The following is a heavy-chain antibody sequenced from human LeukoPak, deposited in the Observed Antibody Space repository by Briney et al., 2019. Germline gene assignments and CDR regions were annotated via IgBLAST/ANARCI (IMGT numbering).Heavy chain of an antibody. CDR2: INHDGSST. CDR1: GFTFTTFW. J-gene: IGHJ4*02. V-gene: IGHV3-74*01. D-gene: IGHD3-22*01. Sequence: GGSLILSCATSGFTFTTFWMHWVRQAPGKGLVWVSRINHDGSSTNYADSVKGRFTISRDNAKNTVYLQMNSLRAEDTAVYYCVRDWGYDSSGYWQKYFDTWGRGTLVTVSS. CDR3: VRDWGYDSSGYWQKYFDT.